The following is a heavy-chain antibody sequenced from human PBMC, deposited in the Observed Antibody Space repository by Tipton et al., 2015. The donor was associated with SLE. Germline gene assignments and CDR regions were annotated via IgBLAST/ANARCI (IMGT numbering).Heavy chain of an antibody. CDR2: VYYTGNT. CDR3: ARDEYRYDGTGYHLLGHFDY. D-gene: IGHD3-22*01. Sequence: GLVKPSETLSLTCTVSGDSISSSGYYWAWIRQPPGKGLEWVGTVYYTGNTFYNPSLKSRVTISVDTSKNQFSLKLSSVTAADTAVYYCARDEYRYDGTGYHLLGHFDYWGQGTLVTVSS. CDR1: GDSISSSGYY. V-gene: IGHV4-39*07. J-gene: IGHJ4*02.